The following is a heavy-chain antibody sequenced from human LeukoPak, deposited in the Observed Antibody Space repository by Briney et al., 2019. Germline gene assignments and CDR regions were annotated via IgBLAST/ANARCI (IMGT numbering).Heavy chain of an antibody. CDR3: KTLQWSGYYPGRFHVYYGMDV. CDR1: GFTFSSYA. CDR2: ISGSGGST. V-gene: IGHV3-23*01. Sequence: GGSLRLSCAASGFTFSSYAMSWVRQAPGKGLEWVSAISGSGGSTYYADSVKGRFTISRDNSKNTLYLQMNSLRAEDTAVYYCKTLQWSGYYPGRFHVYYGMDVWGQGTTVTVSS. D-gene: IGHD3-3*01. J-gene: IGHJ6*02.